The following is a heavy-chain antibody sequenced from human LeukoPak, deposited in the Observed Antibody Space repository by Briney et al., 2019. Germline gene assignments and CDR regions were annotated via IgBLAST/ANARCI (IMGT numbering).Heavy chain of an antibody. D-gene: IGHD3-16*01. Sequence: GGSLRLSCAASGFTFSSYSMSWVRQAPGKGLERVSAISGSGNSTYYAASVEGRFTTSKDNSKNTPYLQLNSLIAYDTALYFCAREQRGGLGGNLGGLFASYYTYYYMDVWGRGTTVTVSS. CDR1: GFTFSSYS. CDR3: AREQRGGLGGNLGGLFASYYTYYYMDV. CDR2: ISGSGNST. V-gene: IGHV3-23*01. J-gene: IGHJ6*03.